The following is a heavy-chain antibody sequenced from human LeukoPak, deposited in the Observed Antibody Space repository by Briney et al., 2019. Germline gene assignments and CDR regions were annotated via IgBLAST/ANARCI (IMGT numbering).Heavy chain of an antibody. CDR3: ARLDDSSGYYSYFDY. CDR2: IYPGDSDT. Sequence: GESLKISCKGSGYSVTSYWIGWVRQMPGKGLEWMGIIYPGDSDTRYSPSFQGQVTISADRSISTAYLQWSSLKASDTAMYYCARLDDSSGYYSYFDYWGQGTLVTVSS. V-gene: IGHV5-51*01. CDR1: GYSVTSYW. J-gene: IGHJ4*02. D-gene: IGHD3-22*01.